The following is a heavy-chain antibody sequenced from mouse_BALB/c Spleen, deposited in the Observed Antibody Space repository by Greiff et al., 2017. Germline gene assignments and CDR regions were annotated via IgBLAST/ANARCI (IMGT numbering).Heavy chain of an antibody. CDR3: ARDGNYVPYFDY. Sequence: EVMLVESGGGLVKPGGSLKLSCAASGFTFSSYAMSWVRQTPEKRLEWVASISSGGSTYYPDSVKGRFTISRDNARNILYLQMSSLRSEDTAMYYCARDGNYVPYFDYWGQGTTLTVSS. CDR1: GFTFSSYA. V-gene: IGHV5-6-5*01. CDR2: ISSGGST. D-gene: IGHD2-1*01. J-gene: IGHJ2*01.